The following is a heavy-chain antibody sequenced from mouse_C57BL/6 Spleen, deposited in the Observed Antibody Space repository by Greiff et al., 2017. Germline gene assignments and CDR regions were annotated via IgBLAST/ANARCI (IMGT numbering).Heavy chain of an antibody. CDR3: ITGITTGYYYAMDY. D-gene: IGHD2-4*01. V-gene: IGHV14-4*01. CDR1: GFNIKDDY. J-gene: IGHJ4*01. Sequence: VHVKQSGAELVRPGASVKLSCTASGFNIKDDYMHWVKQRPEQGLEWIGWIDPENGDTEYASKFQGKATITADTSSNTAYLQLSSLTSEDTAVYYCITGITTGYYYAMDYWGQGTSVTVSS. CDR2: IDPENGDT.